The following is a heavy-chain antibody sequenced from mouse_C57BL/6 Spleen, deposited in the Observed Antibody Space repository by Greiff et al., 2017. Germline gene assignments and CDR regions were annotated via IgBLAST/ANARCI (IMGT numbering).Heavy chain of an antibody. V-gene: IGHV1-26*01. CDR1: GYTFTDYY. D-gene: IGHD2-4*01. CDR3: ARRIYYDYYFDY. CDR2: INPNNGGT. J-gene: IGHJ2*01. Sequence: EVQLQQSGPELVKPGASVKISCKASGYTFTDYYMNWVKQSHGKSLEWIGDINPNNGGTSYNQKFKGKATLTVDKSSSTAYMELRRLTSEDSAVYYCARRIYYDYYFDYWGQGTPLTVSS.